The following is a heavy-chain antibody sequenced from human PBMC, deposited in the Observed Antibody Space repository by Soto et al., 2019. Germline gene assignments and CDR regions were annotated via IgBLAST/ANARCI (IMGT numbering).Heavy chain of an antibody. J-gene: IGHJ5*02. Sequence: PSETLCITCTFSGGSISISSYSWGWIRQPPGKGRHPIGSIYYSGSTYYNPSLKSRVTISVDTSKNQFSLKLSSVTAADTAVYYCARHFPSLAARESRGPSGWFDPWGQGTMVTVSS. CDR3: ARHFPSLAARESRGPSGWFDP. D-gene: IGHD6-6*01. CDR2: IYYSGST. V-gene: IGHV4-39*01. CDR1: GGSISISSYS.